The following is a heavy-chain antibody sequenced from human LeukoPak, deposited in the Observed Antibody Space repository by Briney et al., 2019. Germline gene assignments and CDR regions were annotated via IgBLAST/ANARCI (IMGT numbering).Heavy chain of an antibody. CDR3: ARNDRMGGYAPHWFDP. CDR2: IYHSGSA. J-gene: IGHJ5*02. CDR1: GGSISSGGYY. V-gene: IGHV4-30-2*05. D-gene: IGHD5-12*01. Sequence: SETLSLTCTVSGGSISSGGYYWSWIRQPPGKGLEWIGYIYHSGSAYYNPSLRSRVTISIGTSENQISLNLASVTAADTAVYFCARNDRMGGYAPHWFDPWAREPWSPSPQ.